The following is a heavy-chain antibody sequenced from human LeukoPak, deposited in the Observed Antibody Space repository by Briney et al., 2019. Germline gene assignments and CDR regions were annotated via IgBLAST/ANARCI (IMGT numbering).Heavy chain of an antibody. J-gene: IGHJ4*02. CDR2: ITGSDDAT. V-gene: IGHV3-23*01. CDR3: AKGPRLNSGYHPDC. Sequence: GGSLSLYCAASGFTFTGSAMTWVRQAPGEGLEWVSTITGSDDATYYADSVKGRFTISRDFSKNTVHLLMHSLRVEDTAIYYCAKGPRLNSGYHPDCWGQGTLVTVSS. CDR1: GFTFTGSA. D-gene: IGHD3-22*01.